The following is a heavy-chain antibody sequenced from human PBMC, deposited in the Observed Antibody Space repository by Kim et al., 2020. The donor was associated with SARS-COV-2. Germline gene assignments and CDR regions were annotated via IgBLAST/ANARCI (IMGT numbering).Heavy chain of an antibody. CDR3: ARALGIDY. V-gene: IGHV3-33*01. D-gene: IGHD7-27*01. CDR2: GSNN. Sequence: GSNNSYADSVKGRFTISRDNSKNTLYLQMNSLRAEDTAVYYCARALGIDYWGQGTLVTVSS. J-gene: IGHJ4*02.